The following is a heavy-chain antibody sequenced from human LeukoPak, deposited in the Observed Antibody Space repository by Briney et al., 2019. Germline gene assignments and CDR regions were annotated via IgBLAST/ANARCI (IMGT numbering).Heavy chain of an antibody. D-gene: IGHD6-13*01. CDR1: GGSISSSRYY. CDR3: ARISSSNWYNERGAFDV. CDR2: IYYSGST. Sequence: KPSETLSLTCTVSGGSISSSRYYWGWIRQPPGKGLEWIGNIYYSGSTYYNPSLKSRVTISVDTSKNQFSLKLRSVTAADTAVYYCARISSSNWYNERGAFDVWGQGTMVTVSS. V-gene: IGHV4-39*07. J-gene: IGHJ3*01.